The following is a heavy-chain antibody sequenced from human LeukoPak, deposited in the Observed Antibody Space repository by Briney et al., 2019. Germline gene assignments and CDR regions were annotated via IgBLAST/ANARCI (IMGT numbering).Heavy chain of an antibody. Sequence: PSETLSLTCTVSGGSISSYYWSWIRQPAGKGLEWIGRIDTSGSTNYNPSLKSRVTMSVDTSKNQFSLKLSSVTAADTAVYYCASGYYYDSSGYYYGLDYWGQGTLVTVSS. CDR2: IDTSGST. J-gene: IGHJ4*02. CDR1: GGSISSYY. D-gene: IGHD3-22*01. V-gene: IGHV4-4*07. CDR3: ASGYYYDSSGYYYGLDY.